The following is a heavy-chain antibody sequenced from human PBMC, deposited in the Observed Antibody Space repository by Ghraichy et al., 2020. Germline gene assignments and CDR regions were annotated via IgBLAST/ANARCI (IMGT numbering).Heavy chain of an antibody. CDR3: ATHADWKFDS. D-gene: IGHD1-1*01. CDR1: GLTFSSSW. J-gene: IGHJ4*02. Sequence: GGSLRLSCAASGLTFSSSWMTWVRQTPGKGLEWVANINPDGGDTYYVDSLRGRFTISRDNAKNSLYLQMNSLRFDDTAVYFCATHADWKFDSWGQGTLVTVSS. V-gene: IGHV3-7*01. CDR2: INPDGGDT.